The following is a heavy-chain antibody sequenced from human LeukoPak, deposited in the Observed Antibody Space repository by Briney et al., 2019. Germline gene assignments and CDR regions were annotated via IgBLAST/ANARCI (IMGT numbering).Heavy chain of an antibody. CDR3: ARDYRGYGIDY. J-gene: IGHJ4*02. CDR1: GFTFSSYG. V-gene: IGHV3-30*03. CDR2: ISYDGSNK. Sequence: GGSLRLSCAASGFTFSSYGMPWVRQAPGKGLEWVAVISYDGSNKYYADSVKGRFTISRDNSKNTLYLQMNSLRAEDTGVYYCARDYRGYGIDYWGQGTLVTVSS. D-gene: IGHD3-10*01.